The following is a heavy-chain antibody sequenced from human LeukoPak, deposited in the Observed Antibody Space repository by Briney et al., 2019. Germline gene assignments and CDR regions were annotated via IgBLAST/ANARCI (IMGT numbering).Heavy chain of an antibody. CDR2: ISGSGGST. V-gene: IGHV3-23*01. Sequence: PGGSVRPSCAASGFTFSSYAMSWVRQAPGKGLEWVSAISGSGGSTYYADSVKGRFTISRDNSKNTLYLQMNSLRAEDTAVYYCAKDRSGWDYTTFDYWGQGTLVTVSS. J-gene: IGHJ4*02. CDR1: GFTFSSYA. CDR3: AKDRSGWDYTTFDY. D-gene: IGHD6-19*01.